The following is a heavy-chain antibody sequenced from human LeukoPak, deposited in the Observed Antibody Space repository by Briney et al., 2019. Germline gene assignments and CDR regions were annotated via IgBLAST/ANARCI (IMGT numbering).Heavy chain of an antibody. CDR2: IIPIFGTA. CDR3: AMRGYSYGYDY. CDR1: GGTFIIYA. D-gene: IGHD5-18*01. V-gene: IGHV1-69*13. Sequence: ASVTVSFTASGGTFIIYAISWVRQAPGQGLEWMGGIIPIFGTANYAQKFQGRVTITADESTSTAYMELSSLRSEDTAVYYCAMRGYSYGYDYWGQGTLVTVSS. J-gene: IGHJ4*02.